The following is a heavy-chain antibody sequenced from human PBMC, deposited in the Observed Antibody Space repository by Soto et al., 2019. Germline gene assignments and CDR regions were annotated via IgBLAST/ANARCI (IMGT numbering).Heavy chain of an antibody. Sequence: EVQLLESGGSFVQPGGSLRLSCTASGFSFRQYAMVWVRQAPGKGLEWVSAITATGTHYADSVKGRFTLSRDSSKRTLCLDINNLRVEDTAVYYCEKGMLSDQWGQGTLITVST. CDR1: GFSFRQYA. J-gene: IGHJ5*02. CDR2: ITATGT. CDR3: EKGMLSDQ. D-gene: IGHD3-16*02. V-gene: IGHV3-23*01.